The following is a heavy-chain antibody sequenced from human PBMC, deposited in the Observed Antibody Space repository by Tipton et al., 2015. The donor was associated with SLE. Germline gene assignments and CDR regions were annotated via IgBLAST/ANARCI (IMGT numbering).Heavy chain of an antibody. CDR1: GYTFTDFG. Sequence: QVQLVQSGPEVKKPGASVKVSCQASGYTFTDFGVTWVRQAPGHGLEWVGWISAYNGKKNYGQMVAGRVTVSTDSSTSKAFMELRSRRSDDTAVYYCTRDTRYQHASDVWGQGTQVTVSS. CDR3: TRDTRYQHASDV. CDR2: ISAYNGKK. D-gene: IGHD2-15*01. V-gene: IGHV1-18*01. J-gene: IGHJ4*02.